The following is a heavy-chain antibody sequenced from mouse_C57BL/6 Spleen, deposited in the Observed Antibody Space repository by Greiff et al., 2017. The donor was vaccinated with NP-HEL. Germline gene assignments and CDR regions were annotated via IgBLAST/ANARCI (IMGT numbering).Heavy chain of an antibody. D-gene: IGHD1-1*01. Sequence: VQLQQSGAELVKPGASVKLSCKASGYTFTSYWMHWVKQRPGQGLEWIGMIHPNSGSTNYNEKFKSKATLTVDKSSSTAYMQLSSLTSEDSAVYYCARGGGLLLRYAMDYWGQGTSVTVSS. V-gene: IGHV1-64*01. CDR1: GYTFTSYW. J-gene: IGHJ4*01. CDR2: IHPNSGST. CDR3: ARGGGLLLRYAMDY.